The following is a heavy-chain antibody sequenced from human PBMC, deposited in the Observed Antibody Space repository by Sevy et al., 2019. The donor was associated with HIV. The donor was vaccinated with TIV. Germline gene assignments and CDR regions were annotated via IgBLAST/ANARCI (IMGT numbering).Heavy chain of an antibody. V-gene: IGHV3-33*01. Sequence: GGSLRLSCAASGFTFSSYGVHWVRQAPGKGLEWVAVIWYDGSNKYYADSVKGRFTISRDNSKNTLYLQMNSLRAEDTAVYYCARPLVVPAAPKHYDYGMDVWGQGTTVTVSS. CDR3: ARPLVVPAAPKHYDYGMDV. D-gene: IGHD2-2*01. J-gene: IGHJ6*02. CDR2: IWYDGSNK. CDR1: GFTFSSYG.